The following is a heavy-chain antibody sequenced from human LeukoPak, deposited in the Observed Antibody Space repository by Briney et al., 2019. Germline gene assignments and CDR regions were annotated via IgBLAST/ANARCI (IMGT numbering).Heavy chain of an antibody. V-gene: IGHV4-4*07. Sequence: SETLSLTSTVSGGSTSSYYWCWIRPPAGKGLEWIGRIYTSGSTNYNPSIKSRVTMSVDTSKNQFSLKLSSVTAADTAVYYCARVVGASIDYWGQGTLVTVSS. D-gene: IGHD1-26*01. J-gene: IGHJ4*02. CDR3: ARVVGASIDY. CDR1: GGSTSSYY. CDR2: IYTSGST.